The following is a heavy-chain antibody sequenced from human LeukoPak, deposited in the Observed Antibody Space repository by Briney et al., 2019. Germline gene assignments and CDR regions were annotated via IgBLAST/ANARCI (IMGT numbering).Heavy chain of an antibody. CDR3: ARDGTSPYYYDSSGYYDY. J-gene: IGHJ4*02. CDR1: GYTFTSYY. Sequence: ASVKVSCKASGYTFTSYYMHWVRQAPGQGLEWMGIINPSGGSTNYAQKFQGRVTMTRDTSTSTVYMELSSLRSEDTAVYYCARDGTSPYYYDSSGYYDYWGQGTLVTVSS. D-gene: IGHD3-22*01. V-gene: IGHV1-46*01. CDR2: INPSGGST.